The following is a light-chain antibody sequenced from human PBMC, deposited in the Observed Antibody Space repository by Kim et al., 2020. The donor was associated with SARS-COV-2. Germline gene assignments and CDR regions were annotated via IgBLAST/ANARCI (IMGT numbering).Light chain of an antibody. J-gene: IGKJ1*01. V-gene: IGKV3-20*01. Sequence: SPGERANLACRASQSVSSSYLAWYQQKPGQAPRLLIYGAYNRDTAIPERFTGSGSGTDFTLTISRLEPEDFAVYYCQQHGTSPWTFGQGTKVDIK. CDR2: GAY. CDR1: QSVSSSY. CDR3: QQHGTSPWT.